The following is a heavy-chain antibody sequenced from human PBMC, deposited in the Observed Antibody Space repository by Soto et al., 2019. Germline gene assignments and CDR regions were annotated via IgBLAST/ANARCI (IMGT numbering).Heavy chain of an antibody. J-gene: IGHJ5*02. CDR1: GGTFSSYA. CDR3: ARDLPGYSYGHGVCWFDP. CDR2: IIPIFGTA. D-gene: IGHD5-18*01. V-gene: IGHV1-69*13. Sequence: SVKVSCKASGGTFSSYAISWVRQAPGQGLEWMGGIIPIFGTANYAQKFQGRVAITADESTSTAYMELSSLRSEDTAVYYCARDLPGYSYGHGVCWFDPWGQGTLVTVSS.